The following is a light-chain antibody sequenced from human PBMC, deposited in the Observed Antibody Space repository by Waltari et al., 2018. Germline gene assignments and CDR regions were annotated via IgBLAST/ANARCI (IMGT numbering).Light chain of an antibody. J-gene: IGLJ2*01. CDR2: EVT. CDR3: SSYAGSNNLV. V-gene: IGLV2-8*01. Sequence: QSALTQPPSASGSPGQSVTISCPVTSSDVAGYNSVSCYHTPPGPVSWYQQHPGKAPQLMIYEVTTRHSGVPDRFSGSKSGSTASLTVSGLQPEDEAEYYCSSYAGSNNLVFGGGTKLTVL. CDR1: SSDVAGYNS.